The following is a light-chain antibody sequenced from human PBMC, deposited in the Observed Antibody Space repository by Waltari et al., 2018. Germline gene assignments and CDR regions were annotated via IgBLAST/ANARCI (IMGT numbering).Light chain of an antibody. Sequence: EIALTQYPGTLSLSVGERATVSCRASESVSRALAWYQQKPGQAPRLLIYGASTRATGIPDRFSGSGSGTDFSLTISRLEPDDFAVYYCQHYLRLPVTFGQGTTVEI. CDR3: QHYLRLPVT. J-gene: IGKJ1*01. CDR1: ESVSRA. V-gene: IGKV3-20*01. CDR2: GAS.